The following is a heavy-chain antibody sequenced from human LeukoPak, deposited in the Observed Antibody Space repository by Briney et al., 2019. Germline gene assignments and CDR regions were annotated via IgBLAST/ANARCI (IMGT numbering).Heavy chain of an antibody. CDR2: LYSGNST. Sequence: GGSLRLSCAASGFTVSTNYMTWVRQAPGKGLEWVSVLYSGNSTYYADSVKGRFTISRDNSKNSLYLQMNSLRAEDTALYYCARDNPTGVGVSMDVWGKGTTVTVSS. D-gene: IGHD2-8*01. V-gene: IGHV3-53*01. J-gene: IGHJ6*03. CDR3: ARDNPTGVGVSMDV. CDR1: GFTVSTNY.